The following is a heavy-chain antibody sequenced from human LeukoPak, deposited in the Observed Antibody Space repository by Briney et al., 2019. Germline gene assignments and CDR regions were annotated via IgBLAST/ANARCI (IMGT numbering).Heavy chain of an antibody. D-gene: IGHD3-22*01. V-gene: IGHV4-39*01. CDR1: GVSISSSSYY. CDR2: IYYSGST. J-gene: IGHJ4*02. CDR3: APPLDYYDTSDSHQGGD. Sequence: PSETLSLTCTVSGVSISSSSYYCGWVSQPPGKGLEWVGSIYYSGSTYYNPSLKSRVTISVDTSKKQFSLKLGSVTAADTAVYYCAPPLDYYDTSDSHQGGDWGQGTLVTVSS.